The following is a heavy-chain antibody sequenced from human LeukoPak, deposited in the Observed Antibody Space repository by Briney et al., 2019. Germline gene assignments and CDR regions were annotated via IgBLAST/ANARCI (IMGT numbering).Heavy chain of an antibody. V-gene: IGHV1-58*02. J-gene: IGHJ4*02. Sequence: SLKVSCKASGFTFTNSAMQWVRQARGQRVEGIGWIFVGSGNTKYAQKFQERVTITRDMSTSTVYMELRSLRAEDMAVYYCAADLSIAARSIFDFWGQGTLVTVSS. CDR3: AADLSIAARSIFDF. CDR2: IFVGSGNT. CDR1: GFTFTNSA. D-gene: IGHD6-6*01.